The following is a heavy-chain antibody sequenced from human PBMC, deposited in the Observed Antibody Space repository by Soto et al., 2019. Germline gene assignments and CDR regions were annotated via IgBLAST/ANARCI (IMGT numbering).Heavy chain of an antibody. J-gene: IGHJ2*01. Sequence: SVKVSCKASGGTFSSYAISWVRQAPGQGLEWMGWIIAINGTTNYSQKFQGRVTITGDTSASTAYMELSSLRSEDTAVYYCARGGSLYWYFDLWGRGTLVTVS. CDR3: ARGGSLYWYFDL. D-gene: IGHD1-26*01. CDR2: IIAINGTT. V-gene: IGHV1-69*06. CDR1: GGTFSSYA.